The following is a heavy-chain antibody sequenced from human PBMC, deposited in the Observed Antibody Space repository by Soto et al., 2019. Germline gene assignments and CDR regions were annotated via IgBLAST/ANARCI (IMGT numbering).Heavy chain of an antibody. Sequence: GGSLRLSCAASGFTFSSYAMSWVRQAPGKGLEWVSAISSSGSSTYYADSVKGRFTISRDNSKNTLYLQMNSLRAEDTAVYFCAQPSVAAPHYFDSWGQGTLVTVSS. CDR3: AQPSVAAPHYFDS. CDR2: ISSSGSST. V-gene: IGHV3-23*01. J-gene: IGHJ4*02. CDR1: GFTFSSYA. D-gene: IGHD6-6*01.